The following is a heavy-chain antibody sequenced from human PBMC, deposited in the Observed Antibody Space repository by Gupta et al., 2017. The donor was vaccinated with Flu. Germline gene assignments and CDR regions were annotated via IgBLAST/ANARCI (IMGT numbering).Heavy chain of an antibody. J-gene: IGHJ4*02. CDR2: INRNGTSK. CDR3: ARSHGSGWYVDYFDS. D-gene: IGHD6-19*01. Sequence: ASGVTFSDYYMNWIRQASGKGLEWVAHINRNGTSKYYAESVEGRFTISRDNAKNSLYLQLNSLRADDTAVYYFARSHGSGWYVDYFDSWGQG. CDR1: GVTFSDYY. V-gene: IGHV3-11*01.